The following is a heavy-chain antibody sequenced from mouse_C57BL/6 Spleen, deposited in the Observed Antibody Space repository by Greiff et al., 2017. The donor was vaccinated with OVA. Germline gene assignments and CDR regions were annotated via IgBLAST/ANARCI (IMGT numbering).Heavy chain of an antibody. V-gene: IGHV1-55*01. CDR3: ARYDSSYYYAMDY. J-gene: IGHJ4*01. D-gene: IGHD2-4*01. Sequence: QVQLQQPGAELVKPGASVKMSCKASGYTFTSYWITWVKPRPGQGLAWIGDIYPGSGSTNYNEKFKSKATLTVDTSSSTAYMQLSSLTSEDSAVYYCARYDSSYYYAMDYGGQGTSVTVSS. CDR1: GYTFTSYW. CDR2: IYPGSGST.